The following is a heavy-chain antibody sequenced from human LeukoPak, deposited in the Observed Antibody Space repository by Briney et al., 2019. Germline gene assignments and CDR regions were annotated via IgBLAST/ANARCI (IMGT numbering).Heavy chain of an antibody. J-gene: IGHJ3*02. CDR1: GGSISSSSYY. Sequence: SETLSLTCTVSGGSISSSSYYWGWIRQPPGRGLEWIGSIYYSGSTYYNPSLKSRVTISVDTSKNQFSLKPSSVTAADTAVYYCARHARILIVGATTPRGAFDIWGQGTMVTVSS. D-gene: IGHD1-26*01. V-gene: IGHV4-39*01. CDR3: ARHARILIVGATTPRGAFDI. CDR2: IYYSGST.